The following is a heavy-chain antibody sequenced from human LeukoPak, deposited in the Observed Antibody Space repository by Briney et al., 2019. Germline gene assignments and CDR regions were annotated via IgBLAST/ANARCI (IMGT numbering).Heavy chain of an antibody. Sequence: PGGSLRLSCAASGFTFSSYAMHWVRQAPGKGLEWVAVISYDGSNKYYADSVKGRFTTSRDNSKNTLYLQMNSLRAEDTAVYYCARDPSGDYYDSSGYRRAIYYFDYWGQGTLVTVSS. CDR2: ISYDGSNK. D-gene: IGHD3-22*01. J-gene: IGHJ4*02. CDR1: GFTFSSYA. CDR3: ARDPSGDYYDSSGYRRAIYYFDY. V-gene: IGHV3-30-3*01.